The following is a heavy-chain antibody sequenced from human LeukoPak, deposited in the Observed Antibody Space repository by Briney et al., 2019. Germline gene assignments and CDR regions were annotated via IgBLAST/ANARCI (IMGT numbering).Heavy chain of an antibody. Sequence: GEALKISCKGSGYSFTRYCIGWVRQLPGKGLEWMGIIYPGDSDTRYSPSFQGQVTISADKSISTAYLQWSSLKASDTAMYYCARLSSYYDSSGYRNFDYWGQGTLVTVSS. CDR1: GYSFTRYC. CDR3: ARLSSYYDSSGYRNFDY. V-gene: IGHV5-51*01. J-gene: IGHJ4*02. D-gene: IGHD3-22*01. CDR2: IYPGDSDT.